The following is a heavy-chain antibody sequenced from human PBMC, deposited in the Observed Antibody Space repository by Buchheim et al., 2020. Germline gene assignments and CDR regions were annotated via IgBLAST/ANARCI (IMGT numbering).Heavy chain of an antibody. CDR1: GGSFSGYY. CDR2: INHSGST. D-gene: IGHD5-18*01. Sequence: QVQLQQWGAGLLKPSETLSLTCAVYGGSFSGYYWSWIRQPPGKGLEWIGEINHSGSTNYNPSLKSRVTISVDTSKNQFSLKLSSVTAADTAVYYCARPRYSYGYRGRRDGMDVWGQGTT. V-gene: IGHV4-34*01. CDR3: ARPRYSYGYRGRRDGMDV. J-gene: IGHJ6*02.